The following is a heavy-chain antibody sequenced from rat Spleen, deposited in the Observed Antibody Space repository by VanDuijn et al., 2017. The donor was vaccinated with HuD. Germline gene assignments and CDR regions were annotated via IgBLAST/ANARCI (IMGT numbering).Heavy chain of an antibody. J-gene: IGHJ3*01. D-gene: IGHD1-10*01. CDR3: TTENYWFAY. CDR2: ISFDGTAT. Sequence: EVQLVESGGGLVQPGRSLKLSCAASGFTFSHYDMAWVRQAPTKGPEWVASISFDGTATYYRDSVRGRFTISRDDTKSSLYLQMNSLRSEDTATYYCTTENYWFAYWGQGTLVTVSS. V-gene: IGHV5-20*01. CDR1: GFTFSHYD.